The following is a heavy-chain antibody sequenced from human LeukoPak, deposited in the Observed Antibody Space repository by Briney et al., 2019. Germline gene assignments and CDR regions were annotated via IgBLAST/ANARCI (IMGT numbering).Heavy chain of an antibody. Sequence: GGSLRLSCGASGFTFSSYGMHWVRQAPGKGLEWVAFIRYDGSNKYYADSVKGRFTISRDNSKNTLYLQMNSRRAADTAVYYCAKELWFDPWGQGTLVTVSS. CDR1: GFTFSSYG. CDR2: IRYDGSNK. J-gene: IGHJ5*02. V-gene: IGHV3-30*02. CDR3: AKELWFDP.